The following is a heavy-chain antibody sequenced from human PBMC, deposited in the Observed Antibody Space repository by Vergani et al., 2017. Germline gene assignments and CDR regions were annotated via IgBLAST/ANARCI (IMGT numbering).Heavy chain of an antibody. CDR2: IYHSGST. J-gene: IGHJ4*02. D-gene: IGHD5-18*01. CDR1: GGSIRSSNW. V-gene: IGHV4-4*03. CDR3: ARRGGYSYGFDY. Sequence: QVQLQESGPGLVKPPGTLALTCAVSGGSIRSSNWWSWVRQPPGKGLEWIGEIYHSGSTNYNPSLKSRVTISVDKSKNQFTLTLSSVTAADTAVYYCARRGGYSYGFDYWGQGTLVTVSS.